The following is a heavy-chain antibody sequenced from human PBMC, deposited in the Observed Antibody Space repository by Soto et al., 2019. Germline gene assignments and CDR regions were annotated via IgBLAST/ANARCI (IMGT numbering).Heavy chain of an antibody. V-gene: IGHV1-69*13. J-gene: IGHJ4*02. D-gene: IGHD6-6*01. CDR2: IIPIFGTA. Sequence: ASVKVSCKASGGTFSSYAISWVRQAPGQGLEWMGGIIPIFGTANYAQKFQGRVTITADESTSTAYMELSSLRSEDTAVYYCARGGSSYDYFDYWGQGTLVTVSS. CDR3: ARGGSSYDYFDY. CDR1: GGTFSSYA.